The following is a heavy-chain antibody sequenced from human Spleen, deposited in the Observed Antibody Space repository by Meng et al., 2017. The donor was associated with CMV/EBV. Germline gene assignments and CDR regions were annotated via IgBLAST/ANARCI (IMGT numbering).Heavy chain of an antibody. Sequence: ASVKVSCKASGYTFTSYSIMWVRQAPGQGLEWMGWINVYTGNTNSAERFQGRVTMTTDTSTSTAYMELRSLRSDDTAVYYCARDLFQEDDDFWSPGRYWGQGTLVTVPQ. J-gene: IGHJ4*02. D-gene: IGHD3-3*01. CDR2: INVYTGNT. CDR3: ARDLFQEDDDFWSPGRY. CDR1: GYTFTSYS. V-gene: IGHV1-18*04.